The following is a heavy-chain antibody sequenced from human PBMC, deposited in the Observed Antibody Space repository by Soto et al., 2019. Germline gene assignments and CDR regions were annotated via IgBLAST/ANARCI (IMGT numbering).Heavy chain of an antibody. Sequence: GGSLRLSCAASGFTFSNAWMSWVRRAPGKGLERVGRIKSKTDGGTTDYAAPVKGRFTISRDDSKNTLYLQMNSLKTEDTAVYYCTTDRPYYYDSSGPSLWGQGTLVTVSS. V-gene: IGHV3-15*01. D-gene: IGHD3-22*01. CDR1: GFTFSNAW. J-gene: IGHJ4*02. CDR3: TTDRPYYYDSSGPSL. CDR2: IKSKTDGGTT.